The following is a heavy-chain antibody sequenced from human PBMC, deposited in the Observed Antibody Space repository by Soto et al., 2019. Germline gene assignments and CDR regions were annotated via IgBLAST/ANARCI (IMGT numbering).Heavy chain of an antibody. D-gene: IGHD2-8*01. CDR2: ISTSSTTI. CDR3: VMGYYFDY. J-gene: IGHJ4*02. CDR1: GLTFSSYS. V-gene: IGHV3-48*04. Sequence: EVQLVESGGGLVQPGGSLRLSCAASGLTFSSYSMNWVRQAPGKGLEWVSDISTSSTTIHYADSVKGRFTISRYNAKNPLYLQMNSLRAEDTAVYYCVMGYYFDYWGQGTLVTVSS.